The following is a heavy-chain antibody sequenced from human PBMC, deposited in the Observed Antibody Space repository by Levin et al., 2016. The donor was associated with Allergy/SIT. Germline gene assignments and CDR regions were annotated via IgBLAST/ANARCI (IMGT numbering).Heavy chain of an antibody. CDR2: ISTGGDYT. J-gene: IGHJ4*02. V-gene: IGHV3-11*05. CDR1: GFTFSDYD. CDR3: ARENSGWHFFDY. Sequence: GESLKISCVASGFTFSDYDMSWIRQAPGKGLEWISYISTGGDYTNYADSVKGRFTISRDNAKKSLYLQMNSLRPEDAAVYYCARENSGWHFFDYWGLGSLVTVSS. D-gene: IGHD6-19*01.